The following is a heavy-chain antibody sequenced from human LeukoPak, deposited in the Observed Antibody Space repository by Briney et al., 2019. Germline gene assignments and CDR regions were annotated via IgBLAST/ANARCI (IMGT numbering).Heavy chain of an antibody. V-gene: IGHV3-11*01. D-gene: IGHD1-7*01. Sequence: GGSLRLSCAASGLTFSDYYMSWIRQAPGKGLEWVSYISSSGTTIYYADSVKGRFTISRDNAKNSLYLQMNSLRAEDTAVYYCARGRAPTLFNWNLLRAYFDYWGQGTLVTVSS. CDR3: ARGRAPTLFNWNLLRAYFDY. CDR1: GLTFSDYY. J-gene: IGHJ4*02. CDR2: ISSSGTTI.